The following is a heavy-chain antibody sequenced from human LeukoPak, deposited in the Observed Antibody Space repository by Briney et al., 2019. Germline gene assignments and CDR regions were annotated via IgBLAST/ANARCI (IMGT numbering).Heavy chain of an antibody. CDR2: IYSGGST. CDR1: GFTVSSNY. V-gene: IGHV3-53*01. Sequence: GGSLRLSCAASGFTVSSNYMSWVRQAPGKGLEWVSVIYSGGSTYYADSVKGRFTISRDNSKNTLYLQMNSLRAEDTAVYYCARRSAPSPYSSGWYHYYYYYGMDVWGQGTTVTVSS. D-gene: IGHD6-19*01. CDR3: ARRSAPSPYSSGWYHYYYYYGMDV. J-gene: IGHJ6*02.